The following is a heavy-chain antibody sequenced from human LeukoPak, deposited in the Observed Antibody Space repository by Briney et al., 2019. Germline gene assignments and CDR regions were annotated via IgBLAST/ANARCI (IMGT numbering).Heavy chain of an antibody. CDR1: GYTFTSYG. J-gene: IGHJ6*03. Sequence: ASVKVSCKASGYTFTSYGISWVRQAPGQGPEWMGWISAYNGNTNYAQKLQGRVTMTTDTSTSTAYMELRSLRSDDTAVYYCARDGRVDTAMVNYYYYYYMDVWGKGNTVTISS. CDR3: ARDGRVDTAMVNYYYYYYMDV. CDR2: ISAYNGNT. V-gene: IGHV1-18*01. D-gene: IGHD5-18*01.